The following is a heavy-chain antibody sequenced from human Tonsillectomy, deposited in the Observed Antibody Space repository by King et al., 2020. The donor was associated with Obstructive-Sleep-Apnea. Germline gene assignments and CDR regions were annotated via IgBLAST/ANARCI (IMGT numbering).Heavy chain of an antibody. J-gene: IGHJ4*02. CDR1: GGSISSSSYY. D-gene: IGHD3-22*01. Sequence: QLQESGPGLVKPSETLSLTCTVSGGSISSSSYYWGWIRQPPGKGLEWIGSMYHSGSTDYNPSLRSRVTMSLDRSKNQFSLRLSSVTAADTALYYCARAPLPQYFYDSGGYYRVPPRPFDYWGQGTLVTVSS. V-gene: IGHV4-39*07. CDR2: MYHSGST. CDR3: ARAPLPQYFYDSGGYYRVPPRPFDY.